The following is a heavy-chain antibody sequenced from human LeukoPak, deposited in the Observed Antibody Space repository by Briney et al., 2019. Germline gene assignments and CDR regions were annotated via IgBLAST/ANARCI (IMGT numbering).Heavy chain of an antibody. CDR2: IRYDGNNK. Sequence: GGSLRLSCGASGFTFSNYGMLWVRQDPGKGLDWVAFIRYDGNNKLYADSVKGRFTISRDNSKNTLYLQMNSLRAEDTAVYYCAKGSPKWEPFDYWGQGTLVTVSS. V-gene: IGHV3-30*02. J-gene: IGHJ4*02. CDR3: AKGSPKWEPFDY. CDR1: GFTFSNYG. D-gene: IGHD1-26*01.